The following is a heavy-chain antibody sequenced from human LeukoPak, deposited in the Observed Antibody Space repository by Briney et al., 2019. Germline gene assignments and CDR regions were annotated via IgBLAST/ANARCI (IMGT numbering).Heavy chain of an antibody. D-gene: IGHD3-22*01. Sequence: GRSLRLSCAASGFTFDDYAMHWVRQAPGKGLEWVSGISWNSGSIGYADSVKGRFTISRDNAKNSLYLQMNSLRAEDTALYYCAKDIVGNYYDSSGYFLPDYWGQGTLVTVSS. J-gene: IGHJ4*02. CDR1: GFTFDDYA. CDR3: AKDIVGNYYDSSGYFLPDY. V-gene: IGHV3-9*01. CDR2: ISWNSGSI.